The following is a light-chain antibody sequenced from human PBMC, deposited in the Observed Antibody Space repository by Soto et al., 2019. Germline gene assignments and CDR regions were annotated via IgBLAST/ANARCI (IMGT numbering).Light chain of an antibody. CDR3: QQGKTFPFT. CDR1: HGVSGW. Sequence: IQMTQSPSSVSASVGDTVTLSCQTSHGVSGWLAWYQQIPGKAPTLLIYTVSNLQSGVPSRFSGSGSGTDFSLTITNLQPEDFATYFCQQGKTFPFTFGPGTKVEVK. CDR2: TVS. V-gene: IGKV1-12*01. J-gene: IGKJ3*01.